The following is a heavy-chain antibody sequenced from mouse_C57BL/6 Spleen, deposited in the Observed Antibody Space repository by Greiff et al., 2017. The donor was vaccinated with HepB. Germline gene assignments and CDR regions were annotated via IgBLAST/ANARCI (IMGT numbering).Heavy chain of an antibody. Sequence: DVHLVESGGGLVKPGGSLKLSCAASGFTFSSYAMSWVRQTPEKRLEWVATISDGGSYTYYPDNVKGRFTISRDNAKNNLYLQMSHLKSEDTAMYYCARLLYYYGSSYDAMDYWGQGTSVTVSS. CDR2: ISDGGSYT. CDR1: GFTFSSYA. J-gene: IGHJ4*01. D-gene: IGHD1-1*01. CDR3: ARLLYYYGSSYDAMDY. V-gene: IGHV5-4*01.